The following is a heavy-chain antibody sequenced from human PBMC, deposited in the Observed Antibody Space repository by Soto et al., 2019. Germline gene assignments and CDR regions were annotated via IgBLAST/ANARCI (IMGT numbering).Heavy chain of an antibody. Sequence: SETLSLTCTVSGGSISSYYWSWIRQPPGKGLEWIGYIYYSGSTNYNPSLKSRVTISVDTSKNQFSLKLSSVTAADTAVYYCARGPPRPAYYYDSSGSYYTFDYWGQGTLVTVSS. CDR3: ARGPPRPAYYYDSSGSYYTFDY. D-gene: IGHD3-22*01. J-gene: IGHJ4*02. CDR1: GGSISSYY. V-gene: IGHV4-59*01. CDR2: IYYSGST.